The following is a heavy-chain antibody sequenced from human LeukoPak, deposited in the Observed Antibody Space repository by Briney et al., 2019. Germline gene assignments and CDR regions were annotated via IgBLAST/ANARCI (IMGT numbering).Heavy chain of an antibody. J-gene: IGHJ4*02. D-gene: IGHD1-26*01. Sequence: GGSLRLSCAASGFTFSSSDMHWVRQATGKGLEWVSGIGSAGAMFYAGSVRGGFTISRENAKHSLYLQMNSLRVEDTAMYYCVTGAEGWAYWGQGALVTVSS. CDR3: VTGAEGWAY. CDR2: IGSAGAM. CDR1: GFTFSSSD. V-gene: IGHV3-13*01.